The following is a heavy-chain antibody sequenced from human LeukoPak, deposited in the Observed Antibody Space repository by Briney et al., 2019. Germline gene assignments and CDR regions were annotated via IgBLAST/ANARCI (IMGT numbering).Heavy chain of an antibody. Sequence: PSETLSLTCAVNGESFNGFYWTWIRQSPGKGLEWIGEINDIRHTNYNASLKSRVTISLDTSQKQFSLKLTSVTAADTAVYYCARGEGNDYVWGSFYYYLDVWGKGTAVTVSS. J-gene: IGHJ6*03. CDR2: INDIRHT. CDR1: GESFNGFY. V-gene: IGHV4-34*01. CDR3: ARGEGNDYVWGSFYYYLDV. D-gene: IGHD3-16*01.